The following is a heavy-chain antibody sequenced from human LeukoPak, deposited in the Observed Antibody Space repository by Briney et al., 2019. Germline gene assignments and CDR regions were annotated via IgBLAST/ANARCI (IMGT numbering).Heavy chain of an antibody. V-gene: IGHV4-61*08. CDR2: IYYTET. J-gene: IGHJ4*02. CDR1: GGSISSGGYY. CDR3: ATRKLGNDY. D-gene: IGHD7-27*01. Sequence: PSETLSLTCTVSGGSISSGGYYWSWIRQSPGKGLEWIGYIYYTETSYNPSLKSRVTISADTSKNQFSLKLYSVTAADTAVYYCATRKLGNDYWGQGTLVTVSS.